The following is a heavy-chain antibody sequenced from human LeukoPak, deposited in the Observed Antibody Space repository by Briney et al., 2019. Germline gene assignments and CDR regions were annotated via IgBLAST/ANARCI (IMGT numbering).Heavy chain of an antibody. Sequence: GGSLRLSCAASGFTVSSNYMSWVRQAPGKGLEWVSVIYSGGSTYYADSVKGRFTISRDNSKNTLYLQMNSLRAEDTAIYYCAKEHDWNYAYYFDSWGQGTLVTVSS. CDR3: AKEHDWNYAYYFDS. V-gene: IGHV3-66*01. D-gene: IGHD1-7*01. CDR2: IYSGGST. CDR1: GFTVSSNY. J-gene: IGHJ4*02.